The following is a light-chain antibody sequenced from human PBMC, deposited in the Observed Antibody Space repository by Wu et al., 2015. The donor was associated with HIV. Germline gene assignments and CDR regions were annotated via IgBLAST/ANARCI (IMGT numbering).Light chain of an antibody. J-gene: IGKJ4*01. Sequence: ENVLTQSPGTLSLSPGERATLSCRASQSVSNNYLAWYQQKPGQPPRLLIYDASSRATGIPDRFSGSGSGTDFTLTISRLEPEDSAIYYCQQYDRSPLTFGGGTKVEIK. CDR1: QSVSNNY. V-gene: IGKV3-20*01. CDR2: DAS. CDR3: QQYDRSPLT.